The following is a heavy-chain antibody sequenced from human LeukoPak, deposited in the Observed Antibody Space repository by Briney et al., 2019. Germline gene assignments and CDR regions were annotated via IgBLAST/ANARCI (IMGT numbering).Heavy chain of an antibody. V-gene: IGHV3-30*02. D-gene: IGHD5-18*01. Sequence: PGGSLRLFCAASGFTFSSYGMQWVRQAPGKGLEGVSFIRHDGSNIYYGHSVKGPFNIPRDQSKNTLYLQMNSRRAEDTAVYYCAREGYSYGDPNNYYFDYWGQGTLVTVSS. CDR1: GFTFSSYG. CDR2: IRHDGSNI. J-gene: IGHJ4*02. CDR3: AREGYSYGDPNNYYFDY.